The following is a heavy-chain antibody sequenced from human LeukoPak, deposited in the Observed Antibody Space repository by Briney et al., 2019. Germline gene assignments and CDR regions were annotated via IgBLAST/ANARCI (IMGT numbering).Heavy chain of an antibody. Sequence: GGSLRLSCAASGFTFSSYSMSWVRQAPGKGLEWVSYISSSSSTIYYADSVKGRFTISRDNAKNSLYLQMNSLRDEDTAVYYCASDGGGTRNRLGFWYRGQGTLVTVSS. D-gene: IGHD3-16*01. CDR2: ISSSSSTI. J-gene: IGHJ4*02. CDR3: ASDGGGTRNRLGFWY. CDR1: GFTFSSYS. V-gene: IGHV3-48*02.